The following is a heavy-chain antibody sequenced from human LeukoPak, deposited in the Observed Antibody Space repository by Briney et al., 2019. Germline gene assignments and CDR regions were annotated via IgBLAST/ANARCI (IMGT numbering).Heavy chain of an antibody. V-gene: IGHV4-4*07. J-gene: IGHJ4*02. CDR2: IYTSGST. Sequence: SETLSLTCTVSGGSISSYYWRWIRQPAGKGLEWIGRIYTSGSTNYNPSLKSRVTMSVDTSKNQFSLKLNSVTAADTAVYYCAREGGYYGSGSYSDFDYWGQGTLVTVSS. CDR1: GGSISSYY. CDR3: AREGGYYGSGSYSDFDY. D-gene: IGHD3-10*01.